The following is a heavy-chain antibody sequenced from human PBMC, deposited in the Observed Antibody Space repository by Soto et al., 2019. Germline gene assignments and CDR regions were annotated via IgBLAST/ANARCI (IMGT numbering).Heavy chain of an antibody. CDR2: IHADDSDT. Sequence: GESLTISCKCSGYSFSHSWIGWVRQMPGKGLEWMGIIHADDSDTRYTPSFQGQVTFSADRSISTTYLQWARLKASDTATYYCARLSGYSSGYYYGIDIWGQGTTVTVSS. D-gene: IGHD5-12*01. V-gene: IGHV5-51*01. J-gene: IGHJ6*02. CDR1: GYSFSHSW. CDR3: ARLSGYSSGYYYGIDI.